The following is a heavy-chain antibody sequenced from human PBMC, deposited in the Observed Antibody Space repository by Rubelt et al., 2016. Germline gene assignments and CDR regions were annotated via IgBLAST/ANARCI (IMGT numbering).Heavy chain of an antibody. V-gene: IGHV1-3*01. CDR1: GYTFTSYA. D-gene: IGHD3-10*01. CDR3: ARGGLSELLWFGESRIDY. CDR2: INAGNGNT. J-gene: IGHJ4*02. Sequence: QVQLVQSGSELKDPGASVTVSCKASGYTFTSYAMHWVRQAPGQRLAWMGWINAGNGNTKYSQKFQGRFTSTRDTSASTAYMERSSLRSEDTAVYYCARGGLSELLWFGESRIDYWGQGTLVTVSS.